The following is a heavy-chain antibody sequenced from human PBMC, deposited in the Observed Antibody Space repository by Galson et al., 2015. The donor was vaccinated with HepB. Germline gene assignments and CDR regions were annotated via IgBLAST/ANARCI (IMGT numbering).Heavy chain of an antibody. V-gene: IGHV4-59*08. CDR3: ARHTEISGQWLVRGWGVELEPAPPDY. CDR2: IYYSGST. D-gene: IGHD6-19*01. Sequence: SETLSLTCTVSGGSISSYYWSWIRQPPGKGLEWIGYIYYSGSTNYNPSLKSRATISVDTSKNQFSLKLSSVTAADTAVYYCARHTEISGQWLVRGWGVELEPAPPDYWGQGTLVTVSS. J-gene: IGHJ4*02. CDR1: GGSISSYY.